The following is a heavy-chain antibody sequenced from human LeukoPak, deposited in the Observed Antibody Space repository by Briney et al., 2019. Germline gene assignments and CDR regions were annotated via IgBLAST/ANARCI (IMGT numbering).Heavy chain of an antibody. CDR2: IIPIFGTA. J-gene: IGHJ3*02. CDR3: ARGRFGEFRRGNDAFDI. Sequence: SVKVSCKASGGTFSSYAISWVRQAPGQGLEWMGGIIPIFGTANYAQKFQGRVTITADESTSTAYMKLSSLRSDDTAVYYCARGRFGEFRRGNDAFDIWGQGTMVTVSS. D-gene: IGHD3-10*01. CDR1: GGTFSSYA. V-gene: IGHV1-69*01.